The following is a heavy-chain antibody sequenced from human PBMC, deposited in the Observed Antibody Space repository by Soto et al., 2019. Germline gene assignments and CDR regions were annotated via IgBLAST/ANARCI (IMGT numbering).Heavy chain of an antibody. J-gene: IGHJ4*02. CDR2: IIPIFGTA. Sequence: SVKVSCKASGGTFSSYAISWVRQAPGQGLEWMGGIIPIFGTANYAQKFQGRVTITADKSTSTAYMELSSLRSEDTAVYYCAGQLLRDALARVPFDYWGQGTLVTVSS. D-gene: IGHD6-6*01. CDR3: AGQLLRDALARVPFDY. CDR1: GGTFSSYA. V-gene: IGHV1-69*06.